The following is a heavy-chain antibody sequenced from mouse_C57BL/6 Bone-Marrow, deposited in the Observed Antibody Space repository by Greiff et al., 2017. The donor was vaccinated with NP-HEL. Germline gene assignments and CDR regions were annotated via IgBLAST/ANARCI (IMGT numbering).Heavy chain of an antibody. CDR2: IYPGDGDT. V-gene: IGHV1-82*01. Sequence: QVQLKQSGPELVKPGASVKISCKASGYAFSSSWMNWVKQRPGKGLEWIGRIYPGDGDTNYNGKFKGKATLTADKSSSTAYMQLSSLTSEDSAVYFCARGEYGNLYFDVWGTGTTVTVSS. D-gene: IGHD2-1*01. CDR1: GYAFSSSW. J-gene: IGHJ1*03. CDR3: ARGEYGNLYFDV.